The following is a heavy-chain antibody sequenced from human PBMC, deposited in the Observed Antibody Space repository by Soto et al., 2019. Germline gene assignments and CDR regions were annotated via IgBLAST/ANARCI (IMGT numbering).Heavy chain of an antibody. D-gene: IGHD6-19*01. CDR1: GATFSSYA. CDR3: ARDEAVAGTGTHSRFYT. V-gene: IGHV1-69*13. Sequence: ASVKLSCKASGATFSSYANSWVRQAPGQGLEWMGGIIPIFGTANYAQKFQGRVTITADESTSTAYMELSSLRSVDTAVYYCARDEAVAGTGTHSRFYTWG. J-gene: IGHJ5*01. CDR2: IIPIFGTA.